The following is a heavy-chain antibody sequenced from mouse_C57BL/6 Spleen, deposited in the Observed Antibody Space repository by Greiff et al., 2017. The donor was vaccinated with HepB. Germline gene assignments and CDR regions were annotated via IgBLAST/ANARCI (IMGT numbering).Heavy chain of an antibody. V-gene: IGHV1-59*01. J-gene: IGHJ2*01. Sequence: QVQLQQPGAELVRPGASVKLSCKASGYTFTSYWMHWVKQRPGQGLEWIGVIDPSDSYTNYNQKFKGKATLTVDTSSSTAYMQLSSLTSEDSAVYYCAREGSNYERGFDYWGQGTTLTVSS. CDR3: AREGSNYERGFDY. CDR1: GYTFTSYW. D-gene: IGHD2-5*01. CDR2: IDPSDSYT.